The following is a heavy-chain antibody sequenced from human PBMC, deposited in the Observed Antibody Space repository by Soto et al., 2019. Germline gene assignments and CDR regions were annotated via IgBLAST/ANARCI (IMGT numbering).Heavy chain of an antibody. CDR3: ARSRYNDY. J-gene: IGHJ4*02. CDR1: GFTFSTYS. Sequence: PGGSLRLSCAASGFTFSTYSMNWVRQAPGKGLEWVSYTSSSSGVSYIDSVKGRFNISRDNAKNSLYLQMNSLRAEDTAVYYCARSRYNDYWGQGTLVTVSS. CDR2: TSSSSGV. V-gene: IGHV3-48*01. D-gene: IGHD5-18*01.